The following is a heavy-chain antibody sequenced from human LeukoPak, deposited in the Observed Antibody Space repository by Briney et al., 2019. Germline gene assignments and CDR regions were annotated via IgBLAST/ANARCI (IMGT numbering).Heavy chain of an antibody. V-gene: IGHV3-48*01. CDR2: ISSSSSTI. D-gene: IGHD5-18*01. CDR3: AKSGYTYESTFDY. Sequence: PGGSPRLSCAASGFTFSSYSMNWVRQAPGKGLEWVSYISSSSSTIYYADSVKGRFTISRDNAKNSLYLQMNSLRAEDTAVYYCAKSGYTYESTFDYWDQGTLVTVSS. CDR1: GFTFSSYS. J-gene: IGHJ4*02.